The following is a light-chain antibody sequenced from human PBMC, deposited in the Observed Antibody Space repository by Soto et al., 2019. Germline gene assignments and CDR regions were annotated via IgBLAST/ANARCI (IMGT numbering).Light chain of an antibody. V-gene: IGKV1-16*02. CDR1: QDISNF. CDR2: AAS. Sequence: DIQMTQSPSSLSVSVGDRVTITCRASQDISNFLAWFQQKPGKAPKSLISAASTLQSGVPSKFSGSGSGTDFTLTISSLQPEDFATYYCQQYMSYPVTFGQGTRLEIK. CDR3: QQYMSYPVT. J-gene: IGKJ5*01.